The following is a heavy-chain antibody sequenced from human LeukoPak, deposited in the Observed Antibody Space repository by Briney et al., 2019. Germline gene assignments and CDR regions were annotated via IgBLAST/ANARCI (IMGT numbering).Heavy chain of an antibody. CDR3: ARGSQRGHYYDSSGYRLDY. V-gene: IGHV4-34*01. Sequence: SETLSLTCAVYGGSFSGYYWSWIRQPPGKGLEWIGEINHSGSTNYNPSLKSRVTISVDTSKNQFSLKLSSVTAADTAMYYCARGSQRGHYYDSSGYRLDYWGQGTLVTVSS. J-gene: IGHJ4*02. CDR1: GGSFSGYY. CDR2: INHSGST. D-gene: IGHD3-22*01.